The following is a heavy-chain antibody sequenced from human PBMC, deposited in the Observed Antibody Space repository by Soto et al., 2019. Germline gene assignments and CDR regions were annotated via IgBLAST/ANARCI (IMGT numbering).Heavy chain of an antibody. CDR2: IGSAGDT. V-gene: IGHV3-13*01. D-gene: IGHD3-22*01. CDR1: GFTFSSYA. J-gene: IGHJ4*01. Sequence: EVQLVESGGGLVQPGGSLRLSCAASGFTFSSYAVHWVRQPTGKGLEWVSVIGSAGDTYYPGSAKGRFTISRENAKNSFSLPINTLRAKNTAVYYCASGYLGSFYYSGHGTLVTVAS. CDR3: ASGYLGSFYY.